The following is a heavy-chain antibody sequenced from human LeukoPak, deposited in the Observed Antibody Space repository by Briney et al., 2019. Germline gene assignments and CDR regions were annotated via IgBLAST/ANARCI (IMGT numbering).Heavy chain of an antibody. V-gene: IGHV1-2*02. J-gene: IGHJ4*02. CDR1: GYTFTKYG. CDR3: ARSILGAHADY. D-gene: IGHD1-26*01. Sequence: ASVKVSCKASGYTFTKYGVYWVRQAPGQGLEWMGWINPNSGGTNYAQKFQGRVTMTRDTSISTAYMELSRLRSDDTAVYYCARSILGAHADYWGQGTLVTVSS. CDR2: INPNSGGT.